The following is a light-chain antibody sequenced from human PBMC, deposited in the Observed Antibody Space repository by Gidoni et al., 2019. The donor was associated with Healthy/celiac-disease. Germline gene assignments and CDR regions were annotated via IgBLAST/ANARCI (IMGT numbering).Light chain of an antibody. Sequence: EIVLTQSPATLSLSPGERATLSCRASQSVSSYFAWYQQKPGQAPRLLIYDASNRATGIPARFSGSGSGTDFTLTISSLEPEDFAVYYCQQRSNWITFXXXTRLEIK. CDR1: QSVSSY. V-gene: IGKV3-11*01. J-gene: IGKJ5*01. CDR3: QQRSNWIT. CDR2: DAS.